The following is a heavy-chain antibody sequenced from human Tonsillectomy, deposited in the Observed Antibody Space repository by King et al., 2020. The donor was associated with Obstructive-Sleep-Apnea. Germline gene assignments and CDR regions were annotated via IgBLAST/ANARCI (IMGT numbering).Heavy chain of an antibody. Sequence: VTLKESGPALVKPTETLTLTCTFSGFSLKTTGMCVNWIRQPPGKALEWLARIDWDDDKYYSTSLKTRLTLSKDTSKNQVVLTMTNVDPVDTATYYCARGRAAAGDVYSDIWGPGTLVTVPS. CDR1: GFSLKTTGMC. J-gene: IGHJ4*02. V-gene: IGHV2-70*11. CDR2: IDWDDDK. D-gene: IGHD6-13*01. CDR3: ARGRAAAGDVYSDI.